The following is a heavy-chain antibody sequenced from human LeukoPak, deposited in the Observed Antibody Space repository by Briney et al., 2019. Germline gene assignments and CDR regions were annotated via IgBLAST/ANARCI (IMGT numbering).Heavy chain of an antibody. V-gene: IGHV4-34*01. Sequence: SETLSLTCAVYGGSFSGYYWSWIRQPPGRGLEWIGEINDSGSTNYNPALKSRVTISVDTSKNQFSLKVRSVTAADTAVYYCARSPGYYFDYWGQGALVAVCS. CDR1: GGSFSGYY. CDR2: INDSGST. J-gene: IGHJ4*02. CDR3: ARSPGYYFDY.